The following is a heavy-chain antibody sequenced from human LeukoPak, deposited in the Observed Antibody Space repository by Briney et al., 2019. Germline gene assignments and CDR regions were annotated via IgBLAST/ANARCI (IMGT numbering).Heavy chain of an antibody. J-gene: IGHJ4*02. Sequence: GGSLRLSCAASGFTLSSNYMSWVRQAPGKGLEGVSVIYSGGSTYYADSVKGRFTISRDNSKNTLYLQMNSLRAEDTAVYYCAREEYYYDSSGYNLRPYSFDYWGQGTLVTVSS. CDR1: GFTLSSNY. CDR2: IYSGGST. D-gene: IGHD3-22*01. CDR3: AREEYYYDSSGYNLRPYSFDY. V-gene: IGHV3-66*01.